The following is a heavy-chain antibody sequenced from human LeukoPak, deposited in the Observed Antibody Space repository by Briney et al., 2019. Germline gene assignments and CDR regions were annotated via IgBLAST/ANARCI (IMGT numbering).Heavy chain of an antibody. J-gene: IGHJ3*02. Sequence: GGSLRLSCAASGFTFDDYGLSWVRQAPGKGLEWVSGINWNGGSTGYADSVKGRFTISRDNAKNSLYLQMNSLRAEDTALYYCARLGYSGSYDAFDIWGQGTMVTVSS. CDR3: ARLGYSGSYDAFDI. V-gene: IGHV3-20*04. CDR2: INWNGGST. D-gene: IGHD1-26*01. CDR1: GFTFDDYG.